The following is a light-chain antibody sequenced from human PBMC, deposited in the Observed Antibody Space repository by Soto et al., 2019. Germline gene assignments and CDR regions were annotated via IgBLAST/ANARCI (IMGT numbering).Light chain of an antibody. J-gene: IGKJ3*01. Sequence: IQMPPSPSTLSGSVGVRVSLSCRASQTISSYLAWYQQKQGKAPKLLIYEASTLKSGVPSRFSGSGSGTDLTITISRLQPDDCETDYCQQRYSYSLTFGHGTKVDIK. CDR2: EAS. CDR3: QQRYSYSLT. CDR1: QTISSY. V-gene: IGKV1-5*03.